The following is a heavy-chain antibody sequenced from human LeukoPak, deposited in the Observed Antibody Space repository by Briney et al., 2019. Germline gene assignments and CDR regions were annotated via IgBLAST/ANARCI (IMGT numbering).Heavy chain of an antibody. Sequence: SETLSLTCTVSGGSISSPGSFWSWIRQPAGKGLEWIGRIYNTGRTNYNPSLKSRVVISVDKSKNHFSLNLSSVTAADTAIYYCARDLVGVVGGLPYWYFDLWGRGTLVSVSS. V-gene: IGHV4-61*02. CDR3: ARDLVGVVGGLPYWYFDL. CDR1: GGSISSPGSF. D-gene: IGHD2-15*01. J-gene: IGHJ2*01. CDR2: IYNTGRT.